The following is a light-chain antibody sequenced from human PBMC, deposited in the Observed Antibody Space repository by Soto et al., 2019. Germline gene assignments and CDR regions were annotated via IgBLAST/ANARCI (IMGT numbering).Light chain of an antibody. V-gene: IGLV2-23*02. CDR1: SGDVGTYNL. J-gene: IGLJ2*01. CDR2: EVN. Sequence: QSALTQPASVSGSPGQSITISCTGTSGDVGTYNLVSWYQQHPGRAPKLIIFEVNKRPSGVSNRLSGSKSGNTASLAISGLQADDEADYHCCSSACRSNVVCGGGTKLTDL. CDR3: CSSACRSNVV.